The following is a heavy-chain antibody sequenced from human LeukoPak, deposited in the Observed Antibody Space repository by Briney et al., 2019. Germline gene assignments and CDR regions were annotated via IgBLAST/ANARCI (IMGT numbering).Heavy chain of an antibody. D-gene: IGHD3-22*01. CDR3: ARVDEKFQDSGYRSFDS. CDR1: GFMFRSHW. CDR2: IKRDSSET. J-gene: IGHJ4*02. Sequence: GSLRLSCAASGFMFRSHWKSWVRQAPGKGLEWVANIKRDSSETWYLDSVKGRFTVYRDNGRNSLYLQMSGVRDEDTAVYYCARVDEKFQDSGYRSFDSWGQGTPVSVS. V-gene: IGHV3-7*01.